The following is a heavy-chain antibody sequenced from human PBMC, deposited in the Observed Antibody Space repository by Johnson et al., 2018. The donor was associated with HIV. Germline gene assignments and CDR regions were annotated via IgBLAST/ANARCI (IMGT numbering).Heavy chain of an antibody. CDR1: GFNFDNYA. CDR2: ISWNSANI. J-gene: IGHJ3*01. Sequence: EVQLVESGGGFVKPGGSLRLSCAASGFNFDNYAMHWVRQAPGKGLEWVSGISWNSANIGHADSVKGRFTISRDNAKSSLYLQMNSLRPEDTALYYCTKDDRISSWGQGTMVIVSS. D-gene: IGHD1-14*01. V-gene: IGHV3-9*01. CDR3: TKDDRISS.